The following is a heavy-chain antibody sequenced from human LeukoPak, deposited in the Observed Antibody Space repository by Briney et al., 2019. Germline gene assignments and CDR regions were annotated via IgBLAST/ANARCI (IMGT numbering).Heavy chain of an antibody. D-gene: IGHD2-2*01. Sequence: SETLSLTCAVSGYSITSGYYWGWIRQPPGKGLEWIGSIYHSGSTYYYPSLKTRVTISVDTSKNQFSLKLSSVTAADTAVYYCARLYLRDHCSSTSCYGLYFDYWGQGTLVTVSS. CDR2: IYHSGST. J-gene: IGHJ4*02. CDR1: GYSITSGYY. CDR3: ARLYLRDHCSSTSCYGLYFDY. V-gene: IGHV4-38-2*01.